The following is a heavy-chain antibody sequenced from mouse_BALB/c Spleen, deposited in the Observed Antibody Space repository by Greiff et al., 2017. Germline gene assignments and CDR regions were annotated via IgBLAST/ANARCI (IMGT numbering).Heavy chain of an antibody. J-gene: IGHJ1*01. V-gene: IGHV1-62-2*01. CDR3: ARHEGYGSSYWYFDV. CDR2: FYPGSGSI. Sequence: VQVVESGAELVKPGASVKLSCKASGYTFTEYIIHWVKQRSGQGLEWIGWFYPGSGSIKYNEKFKDKATLTADKSSSTVYMELSRLTSEDSAVYFCARHEGYGSSYWYFDVWGAGTTVTVSS. D-gene: IGHD1-1*01. CDR1: GYTFTEYI.